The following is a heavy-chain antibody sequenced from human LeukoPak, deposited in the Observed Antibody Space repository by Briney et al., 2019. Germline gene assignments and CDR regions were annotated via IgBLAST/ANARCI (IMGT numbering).Heavy chain of an antibody. V-gene: IGHV4-34*01. D-gene: IGHD6-6*01. CDR1: GGSFSGYY. J-gene: IGHJ5*02. CDR2: INHSGST. Sequence: SETLSLTCAVYGGSFSGYYWSWIRQPPGKGLEWIGEINHSGSTNYNPSLKSRVTISVDTSKNQFSLKLSSVTAADTAVYYCARGESLEYSSSSSWFDPWGQGTPVTVSS. CDR3: ARGESLEYSSSSSWFDP.